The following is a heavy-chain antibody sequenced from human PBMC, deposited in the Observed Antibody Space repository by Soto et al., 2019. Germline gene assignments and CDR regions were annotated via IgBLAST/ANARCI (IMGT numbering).Heavy chain of an antibody. CDR3: TIHYGDYEGGAFDI. D-gene: IGHD4-17*01. Sequence: SETLSLTCAVYGGSFSGYYWSWIRQPPGKGLEWIGEINHSGSTNYNPSLKSRVTISVDTSKNQFSLKLSSVTAADTAVYYCTIHYGDYEGGAFDIWGQGTMVTVSS. V-gene: IGHV4-34*01. CDR1: GGSFSGYY. J-gene: IGHJ3*02. CDR2: INHSGST.